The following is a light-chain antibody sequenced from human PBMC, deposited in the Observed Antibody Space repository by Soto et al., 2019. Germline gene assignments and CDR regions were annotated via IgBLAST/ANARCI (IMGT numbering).Light chain of an antibody. CDR1: SSDVGGYNY. CDR2: EVS. Sequence: QSALTQPASASGSAEQSITISCTGTSSDVGGYNYVSWYQHHPGKAPKLMIYEVSSRPSGVSYRFSGSKSGNTASLTISGLQADDEAEYYCSSYTSSTTLLIFGTGTKLTVL. CDR3: SSYTSSTTLLI. J-gene: IGLJ1*01. V-gene: IGLV2-14*01.